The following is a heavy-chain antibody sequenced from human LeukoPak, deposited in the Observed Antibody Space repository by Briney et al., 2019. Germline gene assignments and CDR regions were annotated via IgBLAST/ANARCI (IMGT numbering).Heavy chain of an antibody. CDR1: GFTFSSYG. Sequence: GGSLRLSCAASGFTFSSYGMHWVRQAPGKGLEWVAVIWYDGSNKYYADPVKGRFTISRDNSKNTLYLQMNSLRAEDTAVYYCARKQLDGSAFDIWGQGTMVTVSS. V-gene: IGHV3-33*01. CDR2: IWYDGSNK. CDR3: ARKQLDGSAFDI. J-gene: IGHJ3*02. D-gene: IGHD1-26*01.